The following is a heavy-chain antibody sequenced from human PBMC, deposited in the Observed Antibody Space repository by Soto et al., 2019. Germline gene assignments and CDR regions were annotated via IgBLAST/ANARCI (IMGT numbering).Heavy chain of an antibody. CDR1: GGSISSYY. CDR2: IYYSGST. V-gene: IGHV4-59*08. Sequence: SETLSLTCTVSGGSISSYYWSWIRQPPGKGLEWIGYIYYSGSTNYNPSLKSRVTISVNTSKNQFSLKLSSVTAADTAVYYCARQFYGDYVWGYFDYWGQGTLVTVSS. CDR3: ARQFYGDYVWGYFDY. D-gene: IGHD4-17*01. J-gene: IGHJ4*02.